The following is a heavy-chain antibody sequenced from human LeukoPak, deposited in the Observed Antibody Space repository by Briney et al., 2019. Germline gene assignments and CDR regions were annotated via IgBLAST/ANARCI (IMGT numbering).Heavy chain of an antibody. V-gene: IGHV3-23*01. CDR1: GFTFNNYA. CDR3: AKDSASLSTFDY. J-gene: IGHJ4*02. D-gene: IGHD2/OR15-2a*01. Sequence: GGSLRLSRTASGFTFNNYALSWVRQAPGKGLEWVSTISGSGGSTYYADSVKGRFTISRDKYKNTLYLQMNSLRAEDTAVYYCAKDSASLSTFDYWGQGTLVTVSS. CDR2: ISGSGGST.